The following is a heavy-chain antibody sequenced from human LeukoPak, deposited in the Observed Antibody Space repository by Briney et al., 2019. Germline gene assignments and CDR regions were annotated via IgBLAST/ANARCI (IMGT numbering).Heavy chain of an antibody. Sequence: ASVKVSCKASGGTFNSYSITWVRQAPGQGLEWMGGIIPIFGTANYAQKFQGRVTITADESTSTAYMEVCSLRSEDTAVYYCARGDYASGSYYNENYFDYWGQGTLVTVSS. CDR2: IIPIFGTA. CDR3: ARGDYASGSYYNENYFDY. CDR1: GGTFNSYS. V-gene: IGHV1-69*01. J-gene: IGHJ4*02. D-gene: IGHD3-10*01.